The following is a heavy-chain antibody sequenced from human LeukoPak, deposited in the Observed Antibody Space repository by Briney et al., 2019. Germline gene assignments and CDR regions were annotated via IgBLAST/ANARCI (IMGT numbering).Heavy chain of an antibody. D-gene: IGHD3-22*01. CDR2: MNPNSGNT. Sequence: ASVKVSCKASGYTFTSYDINWVRQATGQGLEWVGWMNPNSGNTGYAQKFQGRVTITRNTSISTAYMELSSLRSEDTAVYYCARDHYDSSGYGMDVWGQGTTVTVSS. CDR1: GYTFTSYD. V-gene: IGHV1-8*03. CDR3: ARDHYDSSGYGMDV. J-gene: IGHJ6*02.